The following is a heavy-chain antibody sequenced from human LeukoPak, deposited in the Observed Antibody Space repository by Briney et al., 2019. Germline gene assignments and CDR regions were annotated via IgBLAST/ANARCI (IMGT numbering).Heavy chain of an antibody. V-gene: IGHV1-8*03. J-gene: IGHJ6*03. CDR1: GYTFTSYD. CDR2: MNPNSGNR. D-gene: IGHD3-10*01. Sequence: ASVKVSCKASGYTFTSYDINWVRQATGQGLEWMGWMNPNSGNRGYAQKFQGRVTITRNTSISTAYMELSSLRSEDTAVYYCARLALYYGSGSYQGWDYYYMDVWGKGTTVTVSS. CDR3: ARLALYYGSGSYQGWDYYYMDV.